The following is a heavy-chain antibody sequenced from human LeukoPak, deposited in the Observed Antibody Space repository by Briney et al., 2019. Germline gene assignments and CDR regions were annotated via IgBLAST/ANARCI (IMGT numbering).Heavy chain of an antibody. CDR2: ISSSSSYI. V-gene: IGHV3-21*01. Sequence: PGGSLRLSCAASGFTFSSYSMNWVRQAPGEGLEWVSSISSSSSYIYYADSVKGRFTISRDNAKNSLYLQMNSLRAEDTAVYYCASNSGTAMARYFDYWGQGTLVTVSS. D-gene: IGHD5-18*01. CDR3: ASNSGTAMARYFDY. CDR1: GFTFSSYS. J-gene: IGHJ4*02.